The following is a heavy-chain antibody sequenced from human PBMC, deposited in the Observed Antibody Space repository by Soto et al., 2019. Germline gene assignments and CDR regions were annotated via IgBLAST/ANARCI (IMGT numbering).Heavy chain of an antibody. CDR1: GGTFSSYT. CDR2: IIPILGIA. D-gene: IGHD3-9*01. J-gene: IGHJ3*02. CDR3: AGGPRILRYFDWLSNDAFDI. V-gene: IGHV1-69*02. Sequence: ASVKVSCKASGGTFSSYTISWVRQAPGRGLEWMGRIIPILGIANYAQKFQGRVTITADKSTSTAYMELSSLRSEDTAVYYCAGGPRILRYFDWLSNDAFDIWGQGTMVTVSS.